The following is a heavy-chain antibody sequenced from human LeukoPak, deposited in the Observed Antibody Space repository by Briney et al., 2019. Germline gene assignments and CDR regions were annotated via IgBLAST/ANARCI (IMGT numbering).Heavy chain of an antibody. J-gene: IGHJ3*02. CDR1: GDSISSGGYY. CDR3: ARDGDTAMNDAFDI. Sequence: SQTLSLTCNVSGDSISSGGYYWRWIRQPPGKGLEWIGYIYYSGSTNYNPSLKSRVTISVDTSKNQFSLKLSSVTAADTAVYYCARDGDTAMNDAFDIWGQGTMVTVSS. D-gene: IGHD5-18*01. CDR2: IYYSGST. V-gene: IGHV4-61*08.